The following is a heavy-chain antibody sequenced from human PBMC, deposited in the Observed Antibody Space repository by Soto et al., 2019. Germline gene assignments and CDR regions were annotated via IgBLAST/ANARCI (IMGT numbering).Heavy chain of an antibody. CDR2: IIPMLAAP. V-gene: IGHV1-69*01. J-gene: IGHJ2*01. CDR1: GGSFRTYA. D-gene: IGHD2-21*01. CDR3: ARVGPPSPSVIWFFDL. Sequence: QGQLVQSGAEVKKPGSSVKVSCKASGGSFRTYAINWVRQAPGQGLEWMGGIIPMLAAPTYAQKFQGRLTITADESTTTVYMERSSLPSEDTAVYYCARVGPPSPSVIWFFDLWGRGTLVTVSS.